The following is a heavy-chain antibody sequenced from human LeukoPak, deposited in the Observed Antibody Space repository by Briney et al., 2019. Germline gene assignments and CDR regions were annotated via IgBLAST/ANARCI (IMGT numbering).Heavy chain of an antibody. V-gene: IGHV3-49*04. CDR1: GFTFGHYA. CDR3: TRPILTAYYYYYMDV. Sequence: GGSLRLSCTASGFTFGHYAMTWVRQAPGKGLEWVGFIRSKAYGGTTQYAASVKGRFTISRDDSKSIAYLQMNSLKTEDTAVYYCTRPILTAYYYYYMDVWGKGTTVTISS. CDR2: IRSKAYGGTT. J-gene: IGHJ6*03. D-gene: IGHD3-9*01.